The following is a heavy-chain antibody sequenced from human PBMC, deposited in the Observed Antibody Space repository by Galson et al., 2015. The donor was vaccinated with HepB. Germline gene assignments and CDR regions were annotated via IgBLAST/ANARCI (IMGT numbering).Heavy chain of an antibody. J-gene: IGHJ5*02. CDR1: GYTFSSYS. CDR2: ISPHNRYT. V-gene: IGHV1-18*01. CDR3: ARGAVVVAVGATENNWFDP. D-gene: IGHD2-15*01. Sequence: SCKASGYTFSSYSITWVRQAPGQGLEWVGWISPHNRYTNYAQNFQGRVTMTTDTSTNTASMELRSLRSDDTAIYYCARGAVVVAVGATENNWFDPWGRGTRVTVSS.